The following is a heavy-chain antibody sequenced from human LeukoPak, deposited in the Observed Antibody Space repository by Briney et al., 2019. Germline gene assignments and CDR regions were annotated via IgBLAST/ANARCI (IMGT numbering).Heavy chain of an antibody. D-gene: IGHD1-26*01. CDR3: ATSSGRYFDS. CDR2: ISSSGSYI. CDR1: GFTLSRYS. Sequence: GGSLRLSCAASGFTLSRYSMNWVRQAPGKGREWVSSISSSGSYIYYPDSVKGRFTISRDNAKNSLYLQMDSLRAEDTAVYYCATSSGRYFDSWGQGTLVTVSS. V-gene: IGHV3-21*01. J-gene: IGHJ4*02.